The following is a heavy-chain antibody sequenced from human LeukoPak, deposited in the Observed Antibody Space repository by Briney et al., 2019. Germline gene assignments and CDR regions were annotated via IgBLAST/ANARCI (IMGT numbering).Heavy chain of an antibody. Sequence: PSETLSLTCTVSGGSISSYYWSWIRQPPGKGLEWIGYIYYSGSTNYNPSLKSRVTISVDTSKNQSSLKLSSVTAADTAVYYCARDPVEYSSSYNAFDIWGQGTMVTVSS. CDR2: IYYSGST. J-gene: IGHJ3*02. V-gene: IGHV4-59*01. D-gene: IGHD6-6*01. CDR1: GGSISSYY. CDR3: ARDPVEYSSSYNAFDI.